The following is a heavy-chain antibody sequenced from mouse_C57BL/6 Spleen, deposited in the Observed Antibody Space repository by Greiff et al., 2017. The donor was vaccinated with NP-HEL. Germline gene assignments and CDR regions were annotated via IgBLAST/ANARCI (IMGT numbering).Heavy chain of an antibody. V-gene: IGHV1-75*01. D-gene: IGHD1-1*01. J-gene: IGHJ1*03. CDR1: GYTFNDYY. CDR3: ATSYYGSSYLCFDV. Sequence: VQLQESGPELVKPGASVKISCKASGYTFNDYYMNWVKQRPGQGLEWIGWIFPGSGSTYYNEKFKGKATLTVDKSSSTAYMLLSSLTSEDSAVYFCATSYYGSSYLCFDVWGTGTTVTVSS. CDR2: IFPGSGST.